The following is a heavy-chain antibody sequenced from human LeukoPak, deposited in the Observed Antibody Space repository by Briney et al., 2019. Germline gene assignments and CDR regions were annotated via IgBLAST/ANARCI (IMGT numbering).Heavy chain of an antibody. CDR3: ARAGSSSGYFQH. CDR1: GGSISSGGYY. D-gene: IGHD6-6*01. V-gene: IGHV4-31*03. J-gene: IGHJ1*01. CDR2: IYYSGST. Sequence: PSQTLSLTCTVSGGSISSGGYYWSWIRQHPGKGLEWIGCIYYSGSTYYNPSLKSRVTISVDTSKNQFSLKLSSVTAADTAVYYCARAGSSSGYFQHWGQGTLVTVSS.